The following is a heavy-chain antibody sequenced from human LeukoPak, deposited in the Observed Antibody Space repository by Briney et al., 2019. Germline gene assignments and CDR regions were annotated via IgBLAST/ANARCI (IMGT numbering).Heavy chain of an antibody. J-gene: IGHJ5*02. CDR1: GGSFSSYA. Sequence: SVKVSCKASGGSFSSYAISWVRQAPGQGLEWMGRIIPIFGTANYAQKFQGRVTITTDESTSPAYMELSSLRSEDTAVYYCASSVAGKGDWFDPWGQGTLVTVSS. CDR2: IIPIFGTA. D-gene: IGHD6-19*01. CDR3: ASSVAGKGDWFDP. V-gene: IGHV1-69*05.